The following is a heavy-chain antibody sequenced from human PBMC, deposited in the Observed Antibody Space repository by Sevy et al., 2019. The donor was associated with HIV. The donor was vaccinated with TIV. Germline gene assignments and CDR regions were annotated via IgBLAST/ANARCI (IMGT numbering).Heavy chain of an antibody. Sequence: GGSLRLSCAASGFTFSSYWMSWVRQAPGKGLEGVANIKQDGSEKYYVDSVKGRFTISRDNAKNSLYLQMNSLRAEDTAVYYCASRARTSRHPHYYYYYGMDVWGQGTTVTVSS. CDR2: IKQDGSEK. CDR3: ASRARTSRHPHYYYYYGMDV. V-gene: IGHV3-7*01. CDR1: GFTFSSYW. D-gene: IGHD2-2*01. J-gene: IGHJ6*02.